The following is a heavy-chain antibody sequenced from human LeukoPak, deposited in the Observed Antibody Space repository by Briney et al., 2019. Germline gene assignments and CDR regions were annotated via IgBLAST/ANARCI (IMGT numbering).Heavy chain of an antibody. CDR1: GFTVSSNY. D-gene: IGHD2-15*01. CDR3: AREGPYCSGGICYRKYFFDY. Sequence: GGSLRLSCAASGFTVSSNYMSWVRQAPGKGLEWVSLIYSGGSTYYADSVKVRFTISRDNSKNTLYLQMNSLRAEDTAVYYCAREGPYCSGGICYRKYFFDYWGQGTLVTVSS. J-gene: IGHJ4*02. V-gene: IGHV3-53*01. CDR2: IYSGGST.